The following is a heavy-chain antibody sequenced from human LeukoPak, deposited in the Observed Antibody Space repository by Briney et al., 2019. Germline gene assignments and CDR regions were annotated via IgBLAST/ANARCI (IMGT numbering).Heavy chain of an antibody. CDR3: VRDRSRTTVTRFDS. Sequence: GGSLRLSCVASRFSLINFWMIWVRQAPGKGLEWVANINEDGSEKNYVDSVKGRFTISIDNAKNSLYLQMNSLRAEDTAVYYCVRDRSRTTVTRFDSWGQGTRVTVSS. D-gene: IGHD4-17*01. CDR2: INEDGSEK. V-gene: IGHV3-7*01. CDR1: RFSLINFW. J-gene: IGHJ4*02.